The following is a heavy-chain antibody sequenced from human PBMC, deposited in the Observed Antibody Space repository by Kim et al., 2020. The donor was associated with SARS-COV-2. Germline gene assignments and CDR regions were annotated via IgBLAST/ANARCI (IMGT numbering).Heavy chain of an antibody. Sequence: KYDPTLKRRVTISVDTSKNQFSLKLSTVAAADTAVYYCARRTAVAGNFDYWGQGTLVTVSS. J-gene: IGHJ4*02. V-gene: IGHV4-4*09. D-gene: IGHD6-19*01. CDR3: ARRTAVAGNFDY.